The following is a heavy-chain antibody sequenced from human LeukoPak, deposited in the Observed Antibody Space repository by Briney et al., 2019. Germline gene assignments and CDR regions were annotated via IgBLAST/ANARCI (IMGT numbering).Heavy chain of an antibody. Sequence: GGSLRLSCAASGFTFSDYYMSWIRQAPGKGLEWVSAISGSGGSTYYADSVKGRFTISRDNSKNTLYLQMNSLRAEDTAVYYCAKVTKGFDYWGQGTLVTVSS. V-gene: IGHV3-23*01. CDR1: GFTFSDYY. CDR3: AKVTKGFDY. CDR2: ISGSGGST. J-gene: IGHJ4*02.